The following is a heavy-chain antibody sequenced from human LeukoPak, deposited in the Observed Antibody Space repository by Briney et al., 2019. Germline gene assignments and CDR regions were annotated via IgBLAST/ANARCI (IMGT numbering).Heavy chain of an antibody. J-gene: IGHJ6*02. Sequence: GGSLRLSCAASGFTFSNYWMSWVRQAPGKGLEWVANIKQDGSEKYYVNSVKGRFTISRDNAKNSLYLQMNSLRAEDTAIYYCARDETYGATTYYYYYGMDVWGQGTTVTVSS. V-gene: IGHV3-7*01. CDR2: IKQDGSEK. CDR1: GFTFSNYW. D-gene: IGHD5-12*01. CDR3: ARDETYGATTYYYYYGMDV.